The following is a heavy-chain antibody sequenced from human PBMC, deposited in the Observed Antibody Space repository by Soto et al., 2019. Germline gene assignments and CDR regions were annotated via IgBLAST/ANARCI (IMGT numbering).Heavy chain of an antibody. CDR2: ISGSGGST. V-gene: IGHV3-23*01. CDR1: GFTFSNYA. J-gene: IGHJ4*02. CDR3: AKDQGSSWYEIDY. D-gene: IGHD6-13*01. Sequence: EVPLLESGGGLVQPGGSLRLSCAASGFTFSNYAVTWVRQAPGKGLEWVSTISGSGGSTYYADSVKGRFTISRDNSKHTLYLQMNSLRAEDTAVYYCAKDQGSSWYEIDYWGQGNLVTVSS.